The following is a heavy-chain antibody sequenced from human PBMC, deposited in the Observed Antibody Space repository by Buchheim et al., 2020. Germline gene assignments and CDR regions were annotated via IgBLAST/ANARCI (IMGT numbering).Heavy chain of an antibody. Sequence: VQLQESGPGLVKPSGTLSLSCEVSDGAISSNKWWSWVRRPPGQGLEWIGEIHASGTTNYNPSLTSRVSISIDKPKNQLSLELRSVTAADTGLYLCAREVYGASYALDSWGQGTL. CDR3: AREVYGASYALDS. V-gene: IGHV4-4*02. CDR1: DGAISSNKW. D-gene: IGHD1-26*01. J-gene: IGHJ4*02. CDR2: IHASGTT.